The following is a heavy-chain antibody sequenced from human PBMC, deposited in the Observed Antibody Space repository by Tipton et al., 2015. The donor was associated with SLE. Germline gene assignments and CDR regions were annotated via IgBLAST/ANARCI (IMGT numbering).Heavy chain of an antibody. Sequence: GLVKPSQTLSLTCAISGDSVSSNSAGWNWIRQSPSRGLEWLGRTFYRSRWHTDYPVSVQSRISIDPDTSMNQFSLQLSSVTPEDTGVYYCAGLRAWGMSYWGQGTLVSVSS. V-gene: IGHV6-1*01. CDR3: AGLRAWGMSY. CDR1: GDSVSSNSAG. D-gene: IGHD5-12*01. CDR2: TFYRSRWHT. J-gene: IGHJ4*02.